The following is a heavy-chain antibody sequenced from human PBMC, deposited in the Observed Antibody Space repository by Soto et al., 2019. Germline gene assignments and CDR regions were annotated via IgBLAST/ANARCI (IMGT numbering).Heavy chain of an antibody. D-gene: IGHD3-9*01. V-gene: IGHV2-5*02. J-gene: IGHJ4*02. Sequence: QITLKESGPTLVRPTQTLTLTCAFSGFSLSTSGVGVGWIRQPPGKALEWLAVIYWDDSKHYSPSLRSRLTNTNDTSKNQVVLTMTNMDPMATGTYYCAHKGPEDWPLDYWGQGTLVTVSS. CDR2: IYWDDSK. CDR1: GFSLSTSGVG. CDR3: AHKGPEDWPLDY.